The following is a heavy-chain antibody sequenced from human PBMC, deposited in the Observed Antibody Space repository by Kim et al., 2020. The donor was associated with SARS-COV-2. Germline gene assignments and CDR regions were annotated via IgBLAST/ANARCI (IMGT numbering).Heavy chain of an antibody. CDR1: GFTFSNAW. CDR3: TTGDYDFWSGYHRYDY. Sequence: GGSLRLSCAASGFTFSNAWMSWVRKAPGKGLEWVGRIKSKTDGGTTDYAAPVKGRFTISRDDSKNTLYLQMNSLKTEDTAVYYCTTGDYDFWSGYHRYDYWGQGTLVTVSS. D-gene: IGHD3-3*01. CDR2: IKSKTDGGTT. J-gene: IGHJ4*02. V-gene: IGHV3-15*01.